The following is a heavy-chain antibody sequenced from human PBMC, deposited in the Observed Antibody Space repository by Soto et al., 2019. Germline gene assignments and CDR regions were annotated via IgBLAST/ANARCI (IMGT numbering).Heavy chain of an antibody. CDR3: ARAPGEGDAFDI. CDR1: GFTFSSYW. V-gene: IGHV3-74*01. Sequence: GGSLRLSCAASGFTFSSYWMHWVRQAPGKGLVWVSRINSDGSSTSYADSVKGRFTISRDKAKKTLYLQMNSLRAEDTAVYYCARAPGEGDAFDIWGQGTMVTVSS. CDR2: INSDGSST. J-gene: IGHJ3*02.